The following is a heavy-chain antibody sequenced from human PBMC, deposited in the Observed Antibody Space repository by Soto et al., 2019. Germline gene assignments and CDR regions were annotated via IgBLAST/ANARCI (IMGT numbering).Heavy chain of an antibody. CDR2: ISGSGGST. CDR1: GFTFSSYA. J-gene: IGHJ4*02. D-gene: IGHD3-22*01. V-gene: IGHV3-23*01. CDR3: AYNSSGYYYVDY. Sequence: GGSLRLSCAASGFTFSSYAMSWVRQAPGKGLEWVSAISGSGGSTYYADSVKGRFTISRDNSKNTLYLQMNSLRAEDTAVYYCAYNSSGYYYVDYWGQGTLVTVSS.